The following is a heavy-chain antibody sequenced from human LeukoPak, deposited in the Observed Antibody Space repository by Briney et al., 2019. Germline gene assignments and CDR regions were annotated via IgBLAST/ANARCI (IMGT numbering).Heavy chain of an antibody. V-gene: IGHV4-59*01. CDR3: ARGLDDILTGYYLDY. CDR2: IYYSGST. CDR1: GGSISSYY. J-gene: IGHJ4*02. Sequence: SETLSLTCTVSGGSISSYYWSWIRQPPGKGLEWIGYIYYSGSTNYNPSLKSRVTISVDTSKNQFSLKLSSVTAADTAVYYCARGLDDILTGYYLDYWAREPWSPSPQ. D-gene: IGHD3-9*01.